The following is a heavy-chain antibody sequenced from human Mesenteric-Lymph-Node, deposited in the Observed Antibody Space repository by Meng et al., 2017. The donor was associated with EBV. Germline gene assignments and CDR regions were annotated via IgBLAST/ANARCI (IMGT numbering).Heavy chain of an antibody. CDR1: GYIFTDYS. V-gene: IGHV1-3*01. D-gene: IGHD6-6*01. J-gene: IGHJ4*02. CDR2: INADNGYT. CDR3: ARGSSSALYFFDY. Sequence: VHVVQSGAEVKKPGASVKVSCMASGYIFTDYSIHWVRQAPGQRLEWMGWINADNGYTKYSQNFQGRVTITRDTSASTAYMELSSLRSEDTAVYYCARGSSSALYFFDYWGQGPLVTVSS.